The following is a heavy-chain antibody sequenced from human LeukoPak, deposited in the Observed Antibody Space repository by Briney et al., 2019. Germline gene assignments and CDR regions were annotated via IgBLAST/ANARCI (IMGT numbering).Heavy chain of an antibody. D-gene: IGHD5-18*01. Sequence: ASVKVSCKASGYTFTGYYMHWVRQAPGHRLEWMGWINPNSGGTNYAQKFQGRVTMTRHTSISTAYMELSRLRSDDTAVYYCARDFRAAMVSDWFDPWGQGTLVTVSS. J-gene: IGHJ5*02. V-gene: IGHV1-2*02. CDR3: ARDFRAAMVSDWFDP. CDR2: INPNSGGT. CDR1: GYTFTGYY.